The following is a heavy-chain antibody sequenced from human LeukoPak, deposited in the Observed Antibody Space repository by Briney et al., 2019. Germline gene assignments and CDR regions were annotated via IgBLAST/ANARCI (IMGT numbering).Heavy chain of an antibody. CDR2: IYPDDSDT. D-gene: IGHD2-15*01. Sequence: GESLKISCQGSGYIFTTYWIGWVRQMPGKGLEWMGIIYPDDSDTRYSPSFQGQVTISADKSINTASLQWSSLKASDTAMYYCARLALGDYVDYWGQGTLVTVSS. CDR3: ARLALGDYVDY. J-gene: IGHJ4*02. CDR1: GYIFTTYW. V-gene: IGHV5-51*01.